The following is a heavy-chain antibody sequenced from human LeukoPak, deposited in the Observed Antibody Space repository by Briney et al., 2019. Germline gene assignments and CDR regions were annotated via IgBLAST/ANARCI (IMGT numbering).Heavy chain of an antibody. Sequence: SETLSLTCAVSADSFSSHYWTWIRQPPGKGLEWIGYISYIGSTIYNPSPKSRGTISIGTSKNQFSLQLSSVTAAGTAVYYCARDLVTVTKGFDIWGQGTMVSVSS. V-gene: IGHV4-59*11. CDR1: ADSFSSHY. CDR3: ARDLVTVTKGFDI. D-gene: IGHD4-17*01. J-gene: IGHJ3*02. CDR2: ISYIGST.